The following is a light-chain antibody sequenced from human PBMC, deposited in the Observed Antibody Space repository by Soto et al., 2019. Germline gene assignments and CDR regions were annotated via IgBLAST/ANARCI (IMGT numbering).Light chain of an antibody. CDR1: SSDVGGYDY. J-gene: IGLJ1*01. V-gene: IGLV2-14*01. CDR2: EVS. CDR3: ASYTSRSTYVI. Sequence: QSVLAQPASVSGSPGQSITISCTGTSSDVGGYDYVSWYQLHPGKAPKLMVFEVSNRPSGVSSRFSGSKSGNTASLAISGLQAEDEADYYCASYTSRSTYVIFGRGTKVTV.